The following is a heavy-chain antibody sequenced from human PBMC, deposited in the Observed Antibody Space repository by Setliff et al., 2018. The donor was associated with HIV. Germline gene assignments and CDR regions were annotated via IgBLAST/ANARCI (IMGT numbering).Heavy chain of an antibody. CDR1: GYTFNNYA. V-gene: IGHV7-4-1*02. CDR3: ARHSGSSGWYFSDGYYYYMDV. CDR2: ISTNTGNP. J-gene: IGHJ6*03. D-gene: IGHD6-19*01. Sequence: ASVKVSCKASGYTFNNYAMNWVRQAPGQGLELMGWISTNTGNPTYAQGFTGRFVFSLDTSVSTAYLQISSLKASDTAMYYCARHSGSSGWYFSDGYYYYMDVWGKGTTVTVSS.